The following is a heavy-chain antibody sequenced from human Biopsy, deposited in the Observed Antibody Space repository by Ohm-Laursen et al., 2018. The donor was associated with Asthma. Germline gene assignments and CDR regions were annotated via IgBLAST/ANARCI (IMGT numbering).Heavy chain of an antibody. D-gene: IGHD1-26*01. Sequence: SVKVSCKVSGGTFSSYAISWVRQAPGQGLEWMGGIIPIFGIANYAQKFQGRVTITADKSTSTAYMELSSLRSEDTAVYYCARGGSYSSRRYYFDYWGQGTLVTVSS. CDR3: ARGGSYSSRRYYFDY. V-gene: IGHV1-69*10. CDR2: IIPIFGIA. CDR1: GGTFSSYA. J-gene: IGHJ4*02.